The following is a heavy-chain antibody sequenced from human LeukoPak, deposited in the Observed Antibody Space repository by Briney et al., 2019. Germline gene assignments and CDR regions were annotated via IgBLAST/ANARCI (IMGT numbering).Heavy chain of an antibody. CDR3: AGSDYVRGGAFDI. D-gene: IGHD3-16*01. V-gene: IGHV3-30*14. CDR2: ISYDGSNK. J-gene: IGHJ3*02. CDR1: GFTFSSYA. Sequence: GGSLRLSCAASGFTFSSYAMHWVRQAPGKGLEWVAVISYDGSNKYYADSVKGRFTISRDNSKNTLYLQMNSLRLEDTAVFYCAGSDYVRGGAFDIWGQGTMVTVSS.